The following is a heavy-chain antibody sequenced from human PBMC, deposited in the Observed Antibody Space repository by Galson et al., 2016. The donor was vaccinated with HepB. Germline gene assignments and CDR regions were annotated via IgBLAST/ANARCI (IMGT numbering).Heavy chain of an antibody. CDR2: ISSSSNHI. CDR3: ARDRLRFLEWLLPRDAFDI. J-gene: IGHJ3*02. CDR1: GFTFSSYS. V-gene: IGHV3-21*01. Sequence: SLRLSCAASGFTFSSYSMNWVRQAPGKGLEWVSSISSSSNHIYHADSVQGRFTISRDNAKNSLYLQMNSLRAEDTAVYYCARDRLRFLEWLLPRDAFDIWGQGTMVTVSS. D-gene: IGHD3-3*01.